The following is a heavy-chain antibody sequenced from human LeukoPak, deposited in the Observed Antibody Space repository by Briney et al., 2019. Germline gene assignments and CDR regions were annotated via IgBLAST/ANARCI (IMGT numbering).Heavy chain of an antibody. CDR1: GYSISSGYY. V-gene: IGHV4-61*02. CDR2: IYTSGST. CDR3: ARGYGSGSY. D-gene: IGHD3-10*01. J-gene: IGHJ4*02. Sequence: PSETLSLTCAVSGYSISSGYYWSWIRQPAGKGLEWIGRIYTSGSTNYNPSLKSRVTISVDTSKNQFSLKLSSVTAADTAVYYCARGYGSGSYWGQGTLVTVSS.